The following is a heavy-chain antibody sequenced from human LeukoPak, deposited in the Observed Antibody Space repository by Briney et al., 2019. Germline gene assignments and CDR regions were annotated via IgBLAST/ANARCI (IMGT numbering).Heavy chain of an antibody. CDR1: GFTFSSYA. J-gene: IGHJ4*02. Sequence: GGPLTLSCAASGFTFSSYAMSWVRQAPGKGLEWVSYISYSGRTKYYADSVKGRFTISRDNAKNSLYLQTNSPRAEDTAVYCCARDPQDYWGQGTLVTVSS. CDR2: ISYSGRTK. V-gene: IGHV3-48*04. CDR3: ARDPQDY.